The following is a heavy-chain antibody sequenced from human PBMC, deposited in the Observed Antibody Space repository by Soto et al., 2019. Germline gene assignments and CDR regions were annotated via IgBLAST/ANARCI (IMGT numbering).Heavy chain of an antibody. J-gene: IGHJ6*02. Sequence: QSQTLSLTCAISGDSVSSNSAAWNWIRQSPSRGLEWLGRTYYRSKWYNDYAVSVKSRITINPDTSKNQFSLQLNSVTPEDTAVYYCARVGLDAIPPLYYYYGMDVWGQGTTVTVSS. CDR1: GDSVSSNSAA. CDR2: TYYRSKWYN. V-gene: IGHV6-1*01. D-gene: IGHD2-21*01. CDR3: ARVGLDAIPPLYYYYGMDV.